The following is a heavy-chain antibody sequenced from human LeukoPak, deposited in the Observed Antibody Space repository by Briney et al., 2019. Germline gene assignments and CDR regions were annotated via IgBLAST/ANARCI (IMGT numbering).Heavy chain of an antibody. D-gene: IGHD5-18*01. J-gene: IGHJ6*02. CDR1: GFTFSSYE. CDR3: ARYWDTAMDYFYYYGMDV. CDR2: ISSSGSTI. V-gene: IGHV3-48*03. Sequence: GGSLRLSCAASGFTFSSYEMNWVRQAPGKGLEWVSYISSSGSTIYYADSVKGRFTISRDNAKDSVYLQMNSLRAEDTAVYYCARYWDTAMDYFYYYGMDVWGQGTTVIVSS.